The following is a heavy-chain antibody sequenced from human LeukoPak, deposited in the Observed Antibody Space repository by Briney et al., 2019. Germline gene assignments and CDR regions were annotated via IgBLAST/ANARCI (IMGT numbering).Heavy chain of an antibody. Sequence: EASVKVSCKASGYTFTDYFIHWVRQAPGQGLEWMAWINPNSGDTNCAQKFQGRVTTTRDTSITTAYMEVNSLRSDDTAVYYCARDRATYGPEYDDWGQGTLVTVSS. V-gene: IGHV1-2*02. CDR3: ARDRATYGPEYDD. D-gene: IGHD3-10*01. J-gene: IGHJ4*02. CDR2: INPNSGDT. CDR1: GYTFTDYF.